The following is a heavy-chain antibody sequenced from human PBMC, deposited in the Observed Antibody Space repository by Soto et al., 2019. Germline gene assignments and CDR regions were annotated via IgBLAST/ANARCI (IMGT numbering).Heavy chain of an antibody. D-gene: IGHD5-12*01. CDR3: AHRPRGYAYYFDY. V-gene: IGHV2-5*02. CDR2: IYWDEDK. CDR1: GFSLSTRGVA. Sequence: QITLKESGPTLVKPTQTLTLTCTFSGFSLSTRGVAVGWFRQPPVKALEWLALIYWDEDKWYSPSLKSRLTITDDTSKNQVVLTMTNMHPVDTASYYCAHRPRGYAYYFDYWRQGTLVNVSS. J-gene: IGHJ4*02.